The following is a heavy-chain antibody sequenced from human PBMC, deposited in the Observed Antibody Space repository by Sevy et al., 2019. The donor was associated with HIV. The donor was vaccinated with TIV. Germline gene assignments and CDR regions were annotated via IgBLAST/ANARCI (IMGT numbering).Heavy chain of an antibody. Sequence: GGSLRLSCAASGFSFSSYAMSWVRQAPGKALEWVSAISGSGGSTYYADSVKGRFTISRDNSKNTLYLQMNNLRAEDTAVYYCAKAPYDSSGYFFPFDYWGQGTPVTVSS. CDR2: ISGSGGST. CDR3: AKAPYDSSGYFFPFDY. D-gene: IGHD3-22*01. J-gene: IGHJ4*02. V-gene: IGHV3-23*01. CDR1: GFSFSSYA.